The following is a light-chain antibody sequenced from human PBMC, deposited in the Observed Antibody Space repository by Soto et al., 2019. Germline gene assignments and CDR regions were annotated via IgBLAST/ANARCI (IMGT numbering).Light chain of an antibody. J-gene: IGKJ5*01. CDR2: GAS. Sequence: EIVLTQSPGTLSLSPGERATLSCRASQSVNSNHLAWYQQRPGQAPRLLIYGASIRATGIPDRFSGSGSGTEFTLTISRLEPEDFAMFYCQQYGSSLVTFGQGTRLEIK. V-gene: IGKV3-20*01. CDR3: QQYGSSLVT. CDR1: QSVNSNH.